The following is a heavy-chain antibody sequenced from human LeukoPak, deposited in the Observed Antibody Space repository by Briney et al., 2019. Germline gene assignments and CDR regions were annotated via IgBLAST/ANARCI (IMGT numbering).Heavy chain of an antibody. V-gene: IGHV3-21*01. CDR3: AAIPGTVELDY. D-gene: IGHD1-26*01. Sequence: GGSLRPSCAASGFTFSSYSMNWVRQAPGKGLEWVSSISSSSSYIYYADSVKGRFTISRDNAKNSLYLQINSLRAEDTAVYYCAAIPGTVELDYWGQGTLVTVSS. CDR1: GFTFSSYS. CDR2: ISSSSSYI. J-gene: IGHJ4*02.